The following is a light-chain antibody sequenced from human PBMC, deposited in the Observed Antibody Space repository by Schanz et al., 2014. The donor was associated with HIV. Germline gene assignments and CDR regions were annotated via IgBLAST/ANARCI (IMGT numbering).Light chain of an antibody. J-gene: IGKJ2*01. V-gene: IGKV3-20*01. CDR1: QSVSGF. CDR2: GAS. CDR3: QQYGSPPYT. Sequence: EIVLTQSPGTLSLSPGERATLSCRASQSVSGFLAWYQQKPGQAPRLLIFGASSRATGIPDRFSGSGSGTDFTLTVSRLESEDFAVYYCQQYGSPPYTFGQGTKLEIK.